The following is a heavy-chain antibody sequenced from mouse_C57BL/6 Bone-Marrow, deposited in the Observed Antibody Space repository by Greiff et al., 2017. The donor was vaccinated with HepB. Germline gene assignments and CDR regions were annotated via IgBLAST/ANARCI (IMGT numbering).Heavy chain of an antibody. CDR2: IDPSDSDT. V-gene: IGHV1-52*01. D-gene: IGHD1-1*01. J-gene: IGHJ4*01. CDR3: AREKVSTVVEMDF. CDR1: GYTFTSYW. Sequence: VQLQQPGAELVRPGSSVKLSCKASGYTFTSYWMHWVKQRPIQGLEWIGNIDPSDSDTHYNQKFKDKATLTVDTSSSTAYMQLRRLTSEDYAVYFYAREKVSTVVEMDFWGRGTSITVSA.